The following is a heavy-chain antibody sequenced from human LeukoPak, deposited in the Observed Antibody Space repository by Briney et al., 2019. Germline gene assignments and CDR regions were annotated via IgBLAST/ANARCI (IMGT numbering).Heavy chain of an antibody. D-gene: IGHD3-10*01. Sequence: GGSLRLSCAASGFTFSRHWMTWVRQAPGKGLEWVANIKHDGSEKNYVDSVKGRFTISRDNAKNSLYLQMNSLRAEDTAVYYCARIWFGELLYFDYWGQGTLVTVSS. J-gene: IGHJ4*02. V-gene: IGHV3-7*01. CDR2: IKHDGSEK. CDR1: GFTFSRHW. CDR3: ARIWFGELLYFDY.